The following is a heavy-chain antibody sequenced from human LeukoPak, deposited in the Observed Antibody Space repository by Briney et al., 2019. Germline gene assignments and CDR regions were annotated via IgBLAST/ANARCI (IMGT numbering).Heavy chain of an antibody. CDR2: MSSDGIKT. Sequence: GTSLRLSCATSGFTFRTCGVHWVRQAPGKGLEWVALMSSDGIKTYYADSVKGRFTISRDSSKDTLYLQMSSLRADDTAVYYCAKDHAGTGRAFDYWGQGTLVTVSS. V-gene: IGHV3-30*04. CDR3: AKDHAGTGRAFDY. D-gene: IGHD1-1*01. J-gene: IGHJ4*02. CDR1: GFTFRTCG.